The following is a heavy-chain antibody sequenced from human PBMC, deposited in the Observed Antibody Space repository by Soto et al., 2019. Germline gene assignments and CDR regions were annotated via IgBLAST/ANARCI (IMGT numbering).Heavy chain of an antibody. V-gene: IGHV1-18*01. CDR1: GYTFTSYG. D-gene: IGHD2-15*01. CDR3: ARVYPVGYCSGGSCYDDPYYYNYTDV. CDR2: ISAYNGNT. Sequence: ASVKVSCKASGYTFTSYGISWVRQAPGQGLEWTGWISAYNGNTNYAQKLQGRVTMTPDTSTSTAYMELRSLRSDDTAVYYCARVYPVGYCSGGSCYDDPYYYNYTDVWGNATMVTL. J-gene: IGHJ6*03.